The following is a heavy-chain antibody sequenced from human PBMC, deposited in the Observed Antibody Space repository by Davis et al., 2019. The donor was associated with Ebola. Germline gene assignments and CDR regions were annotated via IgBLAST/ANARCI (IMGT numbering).Heavy chain of an antibody. V-gene: IGHV3-30*04. D-gene: IGHD6-13*01. CDR1: GFTFSSYA. CDR2: ISYDGSNK. CDR3: ARDPVAAADAFDI. Sequence: GGSLRLSCAVSGFTFSSYAMHWVRQAPGKGLEWVAVISYDGSNKYYADSVKGRFTISRDNSKNTLYLQMNSLRAEDTAVYYCARDPVAAADAFDIWGQGTMVTVSS. J-gene: IGHJ3*02.